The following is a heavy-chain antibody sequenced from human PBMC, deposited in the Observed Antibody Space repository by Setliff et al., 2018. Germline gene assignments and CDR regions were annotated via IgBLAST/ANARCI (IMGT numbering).Heavy chain of an antibody. CDR3: ARINFYVSSGHYYAPDY. Sequence: GASVKVSCKASGYTFTNYGINWVRQAPGQGLEWMGWINNYSFKTNSPQKFLDRLTMTTDTSTSTAYMELRSLRSDDSAVYYCARINFYVSSGHYYAPDYWGQGTLVTVSS. D-gene: IGHD3-22*01. CDR2: INNYSFKT. J-gene: IGHJ4*02. V-gene: IGHV1-18*01. CDR1: GYTFTNYG.